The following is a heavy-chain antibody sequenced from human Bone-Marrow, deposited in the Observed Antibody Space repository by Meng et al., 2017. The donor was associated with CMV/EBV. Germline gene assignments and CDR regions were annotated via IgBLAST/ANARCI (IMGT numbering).Heavy chain of an antibody. CDR1: TFTSYD. CDR2: MNPNSGNT. V-gene: IGHV1-8*03. Sequence: TFTSYDINWVRQATGQGLEWMGWMNPNSGNTGYAQTFQGRLTITRNTSISTAYMELSSLRSEDTAVYYCARGSPDIVVVPAAIGFDYWGQGTLVTVSS. CDR3: ARGSPDIVVVPAAIGFDY. D-gene: IGHD2-2*02. J-gene: IGHJ4*02.